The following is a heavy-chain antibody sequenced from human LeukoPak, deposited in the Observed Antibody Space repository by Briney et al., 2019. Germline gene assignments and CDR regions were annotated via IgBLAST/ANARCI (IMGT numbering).Heavy chain of an antibody. CDR1: GFTISTYS. CDR2: ISSSSIYI. Sequence: GGSLRLSCAASGFTISTYSMNWVRQAPGRGLEWDSSISSSSIYIHYADSVKGRFAVSRDNAKNSLYLQMNSLRAEDTAVYYCARDQTTYLTTTEYKWFDPWGQGTLVTVSS. J-gene: IGHJ5*02. D-gene: IGHD1-1*01. V-gene: IGHV3-21*01. CDR3: ARDQTTYLTTTEYKWFDP.